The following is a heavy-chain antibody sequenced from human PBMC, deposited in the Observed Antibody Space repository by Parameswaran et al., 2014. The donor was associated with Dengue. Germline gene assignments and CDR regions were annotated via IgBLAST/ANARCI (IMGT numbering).Heavy chain of an antibody. Sequence: VRQMPGKGLEWMGRIDPSDSYTNYSPSFQGHVTISADKSISTAYLQWSSLKASDTAMYYCARLKYSSGWYIDYWGQGTLVTV. CDR3: ARLKYSSGWYIDY. V-gene: IGHV5-10-1*01. J-gene: IGHJ4*02. CDR2: IDPSDSYT. D-gene: IGHD6-19*01.